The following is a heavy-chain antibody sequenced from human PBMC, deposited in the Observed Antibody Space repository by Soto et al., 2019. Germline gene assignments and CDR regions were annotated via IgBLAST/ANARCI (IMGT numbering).Heavy chain of an antibody. D-gene: IGHD2-2*01. CDR3: ARGYCSSIGCSHYFDF. Sequence: GASVKVSCKASGYTFTGNYMHWVRQAPGQGLEWMALINPTTGGTNYAQKFQGRVTMTWDTSISTAYMDLTRLTSDDTAIYYCARGYCSSIGCSHYFDFWGQGTLVTVSS. CDR2: INPTTGGT. V-gene: IGHV1-2*02. J-gene: IGHJ4*02. CDR1: GYTFTGNY.